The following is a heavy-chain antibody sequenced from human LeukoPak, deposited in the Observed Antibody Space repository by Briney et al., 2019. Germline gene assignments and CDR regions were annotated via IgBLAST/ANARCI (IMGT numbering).Heavy chain of an antibody. CDR3: ARDRSAENYYYYYYMDV. CDR1: GGSISSGSYY. D-gene: IGHD6-19*01. Sequence: SQTLSLTCTVSGGSISSGSYYWSWIRQPAGKGLEWIGRIYTSGSTNYNPSLKSRVTISVDASKNQFSLKLSSVTAADTAVYYCARDRSAENYYYYYYMDVWGKGTTATVSS. J-gene: IGHJ6*03. V-gene: IGHV4-61*02. CDR2: IYTSGST.